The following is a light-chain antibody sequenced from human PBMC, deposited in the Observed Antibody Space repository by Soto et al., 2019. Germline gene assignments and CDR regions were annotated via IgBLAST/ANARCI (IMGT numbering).Light chain of an antibody. J-gene: IGKJ3*01. Sequence: EIVLTQSPGTLSLSPGERATLSCRASQSVSSSYFTWYQQKPGQAPRILIYGASSRATGIPDRFSGSGSGTDFTLTISRLEPEDFAVYYCQQYGSSPFTFGPGTKVDIK. CDR2: GAS. CDR3: QQYGSSPFT. V-gene: IGKV3-20*01. CDR1: QSVSSSY.